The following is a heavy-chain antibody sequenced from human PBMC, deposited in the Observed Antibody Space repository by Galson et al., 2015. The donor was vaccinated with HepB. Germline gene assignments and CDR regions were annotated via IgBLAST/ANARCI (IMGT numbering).Heavy chain of an antibody. Sequence: SVKVSCKASGYMFIGYYMHWVRQAPGQGLEWMGRISADSGSTDYAQKFEGRFTMTRDRSISTVYMALRGLTSDDTAVYYCARDVQPAFWGQGTLVTVST. V-gene: IGHV1-2*06. J-gene: IGHJ4*02. CDR2: ISADSGST. CDR3: ARDVQPAF. CDR1: GYMFIGYY. D-gene: IGHD2-2*01.